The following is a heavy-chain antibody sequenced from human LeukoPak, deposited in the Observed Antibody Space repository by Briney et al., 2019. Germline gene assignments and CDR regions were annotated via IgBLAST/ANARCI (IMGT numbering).Heavy chain of an antibody. CDR2: ISSSSSYI. CDR3: ARGPMVAFPAPSSGYYYYMDV. CDR1: GFTFSSYS. Sequence: GGSLRLSCAASGFTFSSYSMNWVRQAPGKGLEWVSSISSSSSYIYYADSVKGRFTISRDNAKNSLYLQMNSLRAEDTAVYYCARGPMVAFPAPSSGYYYYMDVWGKGTTVTVSS. V-gene: IGHV3-21*01. J-gene: IGHJ6*03. D-gene: IGHD3-10*01.